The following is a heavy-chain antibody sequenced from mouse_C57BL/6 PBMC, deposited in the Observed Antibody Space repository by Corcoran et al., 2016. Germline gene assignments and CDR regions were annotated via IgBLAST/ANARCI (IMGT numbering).Heavy chain of an antibody. D-gene: IGHD1-1*01. J-gene: IGHJ2*01. CDR2: IYPGDGDT. CDR1: GYAFSSYW. Sequence: QVQLQQSGAELVKPGASVKISCKASGYAFSSYWMNWVKQRPGKGLECIGQIYPGDGDTNYNGKFKGKATLTADKSSSTAYMQLSSLTSEDSAVYFCARGDYYGSSPYWGQGTTLTVSS. CDR3: ARGDYYGSSPY. V-gene: IGHV1-80*01.